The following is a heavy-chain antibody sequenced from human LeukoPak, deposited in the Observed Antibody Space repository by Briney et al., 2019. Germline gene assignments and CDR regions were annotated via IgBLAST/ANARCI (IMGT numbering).Heavy chain of an antibody. V-gene: IGHV3-21*01. D-gene: IGHD4-17*01. CDR2: ISSSSSYI. CDR3: ARDSTVTAFDY. J-gene: IGHJ4*02. Sequence: GGSLRLSCAASGFTFSSYSMNWVRQAPGKGLEWVSSISSSSSYIYYADSVKGRFTISRDNAKNSLYLQMNSLRAEDTAVCYCARDSTVTAFDYWGQGTLVTVSS. CDR1: GFTFSSYS.